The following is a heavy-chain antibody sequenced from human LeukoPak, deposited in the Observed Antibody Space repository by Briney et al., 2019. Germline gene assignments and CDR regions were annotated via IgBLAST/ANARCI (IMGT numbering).Heavy chain of an antibody. Sequence: ASVKVSFKASGGTFSSYAISWVRQAPGQGLEWMGRIIPILGIANYAQKFQGRVTITADKSTSTAYMELSSLRSEDTAVYYCARDIGIAARPGLNWFDPWGQGTLVTVSS. CDR1: GGTFSSYA. J-gene: IGHJ5*02. CDR3: ARDIGIAARPGLNWFDP. V-gene: IGHV1-69*04. CDR2: IIPILGIA. D-gene: IGHD6-6*01.